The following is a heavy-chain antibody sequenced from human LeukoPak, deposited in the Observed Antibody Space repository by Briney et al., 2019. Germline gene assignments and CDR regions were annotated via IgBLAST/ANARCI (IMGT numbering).Heavy chain of an antibody. CDR1: GFTFTSSA. CDR2: IVVGSGNT. D-gene: IGHD3-22*01. Sequence: GASVKVSCKASGFTFTSSAMQWVRQARGQRLEWIGWIVVGSGNTNYAQKFQERVTITRDMSTSTAYMELSSPRSEDTAVYYCARTRDSSGYWYYYYGMDVWGQGTTVTVSS. V-gene: IGHV1-58*02. J-gene: IGHJ6*02. CDR3: ARTRDSSGYWYYYYGMDV.